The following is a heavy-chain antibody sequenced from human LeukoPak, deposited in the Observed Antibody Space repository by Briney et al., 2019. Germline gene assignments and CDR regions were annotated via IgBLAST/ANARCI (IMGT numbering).Heavy chain of an antibody. J-gene: IGHJ4*02. Sequence: SETLSLTCSVSGSSISSGHYWGWIRQPPGKGLEWIASIYHSGGRFETGSTHYSPSLKSRVTISVDTSKNELSLMMTSVTAADTAVYYCARNSSGSSFDRWGQGTLVTVFS. D-gene: IGHD1-26*01. CDR2: IYHSGGRFETGST. V-gene: IGHV4-38-2*02. CDR3: ARNSSGSSFDR. CDR1: GSSISSGHY.